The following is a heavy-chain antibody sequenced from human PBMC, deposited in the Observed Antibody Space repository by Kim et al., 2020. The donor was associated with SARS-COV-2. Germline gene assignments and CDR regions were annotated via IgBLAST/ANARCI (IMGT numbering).Heavy chain of an antibody. CDR2: ISYDGSNK. J-gene: IGHJ6*02. Sequence: GGSLRLSWAASGFTFSSCAMHWVRQAPGKGLEWVAVISYDGSNKNYADSVKGRFTISRDNSKNTLYLKMNSLRAEDTALYYCAGDPWSRLRGLTYSYYGMDVWGQGTTGTGSS. CDR1: GFTFSSCA. V-gene: IGHV3-30-3*01. CDR3: AGDPWSRLRGLTYSYYGMDV. D-gene: IGHD3-10*01.